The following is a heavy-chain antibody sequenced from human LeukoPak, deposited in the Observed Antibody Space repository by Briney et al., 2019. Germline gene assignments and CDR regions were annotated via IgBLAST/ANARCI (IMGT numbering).Heavy chain of an antibody. J-gene: IGHJ4*02. D-gene: IGHD3-22*01. CDR1: GGSFSGYY. CDR3: ARYDSSGYSIEY. Sequence: PSETLSLTCAVYGGSFSGYYWSWIRQPPGKGLEWIGEINHSGSTNYNPSLKSRVTISVDTSKNQFSLKLSSVTAADTAVYYCARYDSSGYSIEYWGQGTQVTVAS. V-gene: IGHV4-34*01. CDR2: INHSGST.